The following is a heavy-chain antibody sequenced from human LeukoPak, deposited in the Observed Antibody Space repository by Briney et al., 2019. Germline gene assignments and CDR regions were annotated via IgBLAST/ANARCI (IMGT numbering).Heavy chain of an antibody. Sequence: SETLSLTCTVAVGSISSYYWSWIRQPAGKGLEWIGYIYYSGSTNYNPPLKSRVTISVDTSKNQFSLKLSSVTAADTAVYYCARPLGDSSGYAFDIWGQGTMVTVSS. CDR1: VGSISSYY. D-gene: IGHD3-22*01. J-gene: IGHJ3*02. CDR3: ARPLGDSSGYAFDI. CDR2: IYYSGST. V-gene: IGHV4-59*01.